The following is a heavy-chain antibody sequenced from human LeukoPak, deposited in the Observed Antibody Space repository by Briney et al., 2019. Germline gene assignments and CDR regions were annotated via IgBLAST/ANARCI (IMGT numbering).Heavy chain of an antibody. J-gene: IGHJ6*04. CDR2: ISSSGSNI. D-gene: IGHD3-10*02. V-gene: IGHV3-48*03. CDR3: AELGITMIGAV. CDR1: GFTFCSFE. Sequence: PGGSLRLSCAASGFTFCSFEMNWLPPAPGKGREWVSYISSSGSNIYYAHSVKGRFTISRDNAKNSLYLQMNSLRAEDTAVYYCAELGITMIGAVWGKGTTVTISS.